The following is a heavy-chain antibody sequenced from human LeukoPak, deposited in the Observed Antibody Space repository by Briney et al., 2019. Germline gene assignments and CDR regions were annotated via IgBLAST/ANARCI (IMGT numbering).Heavy chain of an antibody. V-gene: IGHV1-69*13. CDR3: AIGSRFYYYGMDV. Sequence: SVKVSCKAPGYTFTSYGINWVRQATGQGLEWMGGIIPIFGTANYAQKFQGRVTITADESTSTAYMELSSLRSEDTAVYYCAIGSRFYYYGMDVWGQGTTVTVSS. J-gene: IGHJ6*02. D-gene: IGHD3-10*01. CDR2: IIPIFGTA. CDR1: GYTFTSYG.